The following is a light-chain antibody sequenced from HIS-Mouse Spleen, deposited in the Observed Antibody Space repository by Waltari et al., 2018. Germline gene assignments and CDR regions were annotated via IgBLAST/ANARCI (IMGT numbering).Light chain of an antibody. CDR3: SSYTSSSTF. CDR1: SSNIGNNA. Sequence: QSVLTQPPSVSEAPRQRVTISCSGSSSNIGNNAVNWYQQLPGKAPKLMIYEVSNRPSGVSNRFSGSKSGNTASLTISGLQAEDEADYYCSSYTSSSTFFGTGTKVTVL. CDR2: EVS. V-gene: IGLV1-36*01. J-gene: IGLJ1*01.